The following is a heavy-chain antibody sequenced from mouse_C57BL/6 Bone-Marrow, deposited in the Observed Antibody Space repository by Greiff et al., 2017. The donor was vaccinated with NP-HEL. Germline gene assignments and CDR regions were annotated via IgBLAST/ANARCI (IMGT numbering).Heavy chain of an antibody. CDR3: ARHGYYEYDGFAY. D-gene: IGHD2-4*01. CDR2: FRGGGGNT. Sequence: EVMLVESGGGLVKPGGSLKLSCAASGFTFSSYTMSWVRQTPGKRLEWVATFRGGGGNTYYPERVKGRFTISRDNAKNTLYRQMSSLRSEDTAVYYCARHGYYEYDGFAYWGKGTLVTVSA. CDR1: GFTFSSYT. J-gene: IGHJ3*01. V-gene: IGHV5-9*01.